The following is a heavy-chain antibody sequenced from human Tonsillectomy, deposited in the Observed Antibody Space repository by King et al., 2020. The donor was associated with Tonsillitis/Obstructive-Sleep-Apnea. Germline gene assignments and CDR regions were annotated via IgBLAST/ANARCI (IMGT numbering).Heavy chain of an antibody. CDR3: ASAPPRWDWNSYYYYHDMDV. J-gene: IGHJ6*02. Sequence: QLVQSGAEVKKPGASVKVSCKASGYTFTGYYMHWVRQAPGQGLEWMGWINPNSGGTSYAQNFQGRVTMTRDTSITTAYMELSGLRSDDTAGYYCASAPPRWDWNSYYYYHDMDVWGQGTTVTVSS. V-gene: IGHV1-2*02. CDR2: INPNSGGT. CDR1: GYTFTGYY. D-gene: IGHD1-7*01.